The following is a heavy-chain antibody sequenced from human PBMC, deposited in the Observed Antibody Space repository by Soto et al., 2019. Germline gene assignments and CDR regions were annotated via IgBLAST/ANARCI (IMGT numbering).Heavy chain of an antibody. Sequence: QVQLQESGPGLVRPLETLSLTCKVSGGSITSYRWSWIRQSAGKGLEWIGRINTSGNTHYNPSLKSRVTVPIDTSQNQFFLTVTSVTAADSAVYYCARESGDNWDCEAYWGQGTPVTVSS. J-gene: IGHJ4*02. D-gene: IGHD1-1*01. CDR3: ARESGDNWDCEAY. CDR1: GGSITSYR. V-gene: IGHV4-4*07. CDR2: INTSGNT.